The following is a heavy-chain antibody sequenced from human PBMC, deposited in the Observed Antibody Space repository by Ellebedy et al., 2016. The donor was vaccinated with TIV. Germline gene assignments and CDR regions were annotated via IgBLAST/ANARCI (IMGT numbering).Heavy chain of an antibody. J-gene: IGHJ5*02. CDR2: INPNSGGT. Sequence: ASVKVSXXVSGYTLTELSMHWVRQAPGQGLEWMGWINPNSGGTNYAQKFQGWVTMTRDTSISTAYMELSRLRSDDTAVYYCARSRGYSGYATLDQNWFDPWGQGTLVTVSS. CDR1: GYTLTELS. CDR3: ARSRGYSGYATLDQNWFDP. D-gene: IGHD5-12*01. V-gene: IGHV1-2*04.